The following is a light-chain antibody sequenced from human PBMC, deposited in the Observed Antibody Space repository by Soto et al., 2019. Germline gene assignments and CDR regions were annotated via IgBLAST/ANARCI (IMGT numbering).Light chain of an antibody. CDR3: AAWDDSLNGSV. CDR1: SSNIGSNT. J-gene: IGLJ1*01. Sequence: QSVLTQPPSASGTPGQRVTISCSGSSSNIGSNTVNWYQQLPGTAPKLLIYSNNQRPSGVPDRFSGCRSGTSASLAISGLQSEDEADYYCAAWDDSLNGSVFGAGTKVTVL. CDR2: SNN. V-gene: IGLV1-44*01.